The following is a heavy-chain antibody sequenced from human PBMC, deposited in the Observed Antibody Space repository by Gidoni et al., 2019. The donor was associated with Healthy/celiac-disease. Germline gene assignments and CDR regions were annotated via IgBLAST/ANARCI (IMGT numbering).Heavy chain of an antibody. CDR1: GYTFTSYG. V-gene: IGHV1-18*01. CDR3: ARPRYNWNDGGVGAFDI. Sequence: QVQLVQSGAEVKKPGASVKVSCKASGYTFTSYGFSWVRQAPGQGLEWMGWISAYNGNTNYAQKLQGRVTMTTDTSTSTAYMELRSLRSDDTAVYYCARPRYNWNDGGVGAFDIWGQGTMVTVSS. J-gene: IGHJ3*02. D-gene: IGHD1-1*01. CDR2: ISAYNGNT.